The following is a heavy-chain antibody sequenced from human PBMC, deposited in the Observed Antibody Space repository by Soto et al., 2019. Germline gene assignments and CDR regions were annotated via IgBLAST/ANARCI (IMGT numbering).Heavy chain of an antibody. V-gene: IGHV3-23*01. CDR2: ISGSGGST. CDR1: GFTFSSYA. J-gene: IGHJ4*02. D-gene: IGHD2-8*02. CDR3: DAWSLDYFDY. Sequence: PGGSLRLSCAASGFTFSSYAMSWVRQAPGKGLEWVSAISGSGGSTYYADSVKGRFTISRDNSKNTLYLQMNSLRAEDTAVYYCDAWSLDYFDYWGQGTPVTVSS.